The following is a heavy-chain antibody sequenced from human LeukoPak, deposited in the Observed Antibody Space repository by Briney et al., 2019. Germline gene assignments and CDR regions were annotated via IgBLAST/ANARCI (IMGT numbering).Heavy chain of an antibody. CDR3: AKVRWPGVPAFDY. CDR1: GFTFSIYA. V-gene: IGHV3-23*01. CDR2: LSGSGGST. Sequence: GGSLRLSCATSGFTFSIYAMTWVRQAPGKGLEWVSTLSGSGGSTYYADSVKGRFTISRDNSKNTLYLQMNSLRAEDTAVYYCAKVRWPGVPAFDYWGQGTLVTVSS. D-gene: IGHD5-24*01. J-gene: IGHJ4*02.